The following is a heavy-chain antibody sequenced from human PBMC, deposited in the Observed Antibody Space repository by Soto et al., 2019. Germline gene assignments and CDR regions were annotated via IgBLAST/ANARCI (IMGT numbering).Heavy chain of an antibody. V-gene: IGHV3-23*01. D-gene: IGHD3-16*02. Sequence: GGSLRLSCAASGFTFSSYAMSWVRQAPGKGLEWVSSISGSGGSTYYADSVKGRFTISRDNSKNTLYLQMNSLRAEDTAVYYCAKAPDYVWGSYRPSTLYYFDYWGQGTLVTVSS. CDR1: GFTFSSYA. J-gene: IGHJ4*02. CDR2: ISGSGGST. CDR3: AKAPDYVWGSYRPSTLYYFDY.